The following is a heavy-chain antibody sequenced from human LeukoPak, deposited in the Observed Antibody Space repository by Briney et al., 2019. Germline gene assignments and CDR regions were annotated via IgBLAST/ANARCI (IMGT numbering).Heavy chain of an antibody. CDR3: AKGGYDSSGYYFFDY. CDR2: ITGSGDSS. D-gene: IGHD3-22*01. Sequence: PGGSLRLSCAASGFTLSSYAMSCVRQAPGKGLEWVSTITGSGDSSYHADSVKGRFTISRDNSKNTLSLQMNSLRAEDTAVYYCAKGGYDSSGYYFFDYWGQGTLVTVSS. J-gene: IGHJ4*02. CDR1: GFTLSSYA. V-gene: IGHV3-23*01.